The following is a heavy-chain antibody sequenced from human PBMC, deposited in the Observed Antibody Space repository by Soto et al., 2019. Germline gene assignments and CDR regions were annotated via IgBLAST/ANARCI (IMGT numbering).Heavy chain of an antibody. V-gene: IGHV1-18*01. CDR1: GYTLTSYG. CDR2: ISAYNGNT. J-gene: IGHJ6*03. Sequence: ASVKVSCKASGYTLTSYGISWVRQAPGQGLEWMGWISAYNGNTNYAQKLQGRVTMTTDPSTSTAYMELRSLRSDDTAVYYCARDANYGTDYDLNTAYYMDVWGKGTTVTVS. CDR3: ARDANYGTDYDLNTAYYMDV. D-gene: IGHD3-3*01.